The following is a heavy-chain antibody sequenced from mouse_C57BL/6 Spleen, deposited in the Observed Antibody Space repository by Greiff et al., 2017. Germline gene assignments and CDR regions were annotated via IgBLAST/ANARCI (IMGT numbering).Heavy chain of an antibody. CDR3: ARGSSSYYCAMDY. V-gene: IGHV1-47*01. D-gene: IGHD1-1*01. J-gene: IGHJ4*01. Sequence: LVESGAELVKPGASVKMSCKASGYTFTTYPIEWMKQNHGKSLEWIGNFHPYNDDTKYNEKFKGKATLTVEKSSSTVYLELSRLTSDDSAVYYCARGSSSYYCAMDYWGQGTSVTVSS. CDR1: GYTFTTYP. CDR2: FHPYNDDT.